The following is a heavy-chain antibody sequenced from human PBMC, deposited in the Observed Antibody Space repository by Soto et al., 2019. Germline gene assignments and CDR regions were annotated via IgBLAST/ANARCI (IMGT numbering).Heavy chain of an antibody. CDR3: ARDARRGDAFDI. CDR1: GFTFSSDA. Sequence: QVQLVESGGGVVQPGRSLRLSCAASGFTFSSDAMHWVRQAPGKGLEWVAVISYDGSNKYYADSVKGRFTISRDNSKNTLYLQMNSLRAEDTAVYYCARDARRGDAFDIWGQGTMVTVSS. J-gene: IGHJ3*02. CDR2: ISYDGSNK. V-gene: IGHV3-30-3*01.